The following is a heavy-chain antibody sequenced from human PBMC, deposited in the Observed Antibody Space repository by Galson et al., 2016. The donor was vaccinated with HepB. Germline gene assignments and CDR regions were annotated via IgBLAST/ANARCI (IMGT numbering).Heavy chain of an antibody. D-gene: IGHD3-16*01. CDR1: GFTFSDYY. CDR2: ISSSGSLI. V-gene: IGHV3-11*01. Sequence: SLRLSCAASGFTFSDYYMSWIRQAPGKGLDWVSYISSSGSLIYYADSVKGRFTISRDNGKNSLYLQMNSLRAEDTAVYYCARRPFMITFGVVFFDYWGQGTLVTVSS. CDR3: ARRPFMITFGVVFFDY. J-gene: IGHJ4*02.